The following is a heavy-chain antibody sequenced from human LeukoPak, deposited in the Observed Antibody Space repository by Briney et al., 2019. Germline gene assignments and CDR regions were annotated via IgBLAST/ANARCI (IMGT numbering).Heavy chain of an antibody. CDR3: ARQNIAVAGSYYFDY. CDR2: IYYSGST. Sequence: SETLSLTCTVSGCSISSSSYYWGRIRQPPGMGLEWSVSIYYSGSTYYNPSLKSLVTISVYTSKNQFSVKLSSVTAADTDVYYCARQNIAVAGSYYFDYWGQGTLVTVSS. CDR1: GCSISSSSYY. J-gene: IGHJ4*02. V-gene: IGHV4-39*01. D-gene: IGHD6-19*01.